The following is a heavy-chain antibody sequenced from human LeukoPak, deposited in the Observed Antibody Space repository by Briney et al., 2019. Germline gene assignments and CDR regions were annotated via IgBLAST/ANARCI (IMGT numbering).Heavy chain of an antibody. CDR2: INAYNGNT. Sequence: ASVKVSCKASGYTFTGYYMHWVRQAPGQGLEWMGWINAYNGNTNYAQKLQGSVTMNTDTSTSTAYMELRSLRADDTSVYYCARDRGIAVAGTGDLDYWGQGTLVTVS. V-gene: IGHV1-18*04. D-gene: IGHD6-19*01. J-gene: IGHJ4*02. CDR1: GYTFTGYY. CDR3: ARDRGIAVAGTGDLDY.